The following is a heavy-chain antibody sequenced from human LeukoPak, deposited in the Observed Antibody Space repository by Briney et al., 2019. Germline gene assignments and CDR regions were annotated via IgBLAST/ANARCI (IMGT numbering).Heavy chain of an antibody. D-gene: IGHD3-10*01. J-gene: IGHJ6*03. CDR1: GGSISSYY. Sequence: SETLSLTCTVSGGSISSYYWSWIRQPAGKGLEWIGRIYTSGSTNYNPSLKSRVTMSVDTSKNQFSLKLSSVTAADTAVYYCARHRRGVDGSGSYYYYMDVWGKGTTVTVSS. CDR2: IYTSGST. V-gene: IGHV4-4*07. CDR3: ARHRRGVDGSGSYYYYMDV.